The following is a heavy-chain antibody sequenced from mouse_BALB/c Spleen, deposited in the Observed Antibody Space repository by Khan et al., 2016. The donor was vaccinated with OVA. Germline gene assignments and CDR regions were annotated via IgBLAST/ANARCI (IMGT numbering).Heavy chain of an antibody. CDR2: INPSTGYT. V-gene: IGHV1-7*01. CDR1: GYTFINYW. Sequence: VQLQESVAELAKPGASVKMSCKASGYTFINYWILWVKQRPGQGLEWIGYINPSTGYTEYNQNFKDKATLTADKSSNTAYMQLSSLTSEDSAVYYCARRGLRWDFDYWGQGTTLTVSS. CDR3: ARRGLRWDFDY. J-gene: IGHJ2*01. D-gene: IGHD1-1*01.